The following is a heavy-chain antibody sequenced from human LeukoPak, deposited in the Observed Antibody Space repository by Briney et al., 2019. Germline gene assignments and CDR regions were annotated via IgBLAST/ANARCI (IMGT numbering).Heavy chain of an antibody. Sequence: GASVKVSCKTSGNRFSDSAITWVRQAPGQGLEWMGWMNPNSGNTGYAQKFQGRVTITRDTSASTAYMELSSLRSEDTAVYYCARDLPLSYLYYYGSGSWGWGQGTLVTVSS. CDR1: GNRFSDSA. CDR2: MNPNSGNT. V-gene: IGHV1-8*03. J-gene: IGHJ4*02. D-gene: IGHD3-10*01. CDR3: ARDLPLSYLYYYGSGSWG.